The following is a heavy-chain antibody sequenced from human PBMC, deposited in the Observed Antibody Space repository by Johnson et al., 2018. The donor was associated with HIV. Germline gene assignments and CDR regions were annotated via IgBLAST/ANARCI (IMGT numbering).Heavy chain of an antibody. D-gene: IGHD3-10*01. CDR3: ARGPLLWRAFDI. CDR1: GFTFSSYG. Sequence: QVQLVESGGGVVQPGRSLRLSCAASGFTFSSYGMHWVRQAPGKGLEWISVIYSGGDTYYADSVRGRFTISRDNSKNTLYLQMNSLRAEDTAVYYCARGPLLWRAFDIWGQGTMVSVSS. CDR2: IYSGGDT. V-gene: IGHV3-NL1*01. J-gene: IGHJ3*02.